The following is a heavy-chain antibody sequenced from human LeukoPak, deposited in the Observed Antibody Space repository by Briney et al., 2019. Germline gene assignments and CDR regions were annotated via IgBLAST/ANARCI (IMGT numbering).Heavy chain of an antibody. CDR3: SRGRDQSKTGDY. CDR1: GFTFSSYA. V-gene: IGHV4-34*01. J-gene: IGHJ4*02. Sequence: PGGSLRLSCAASGFTFSSYAMSWIRQPPGKGLEWIGEIHPSGITSFNPSLKSRASISADTSKNQFSLKLTSVTAADTALYYCSRGRDQSKTGDYWGQGTLATVSS. D-gene: IGHD2-2*01. CDR2: IHPSGIT.